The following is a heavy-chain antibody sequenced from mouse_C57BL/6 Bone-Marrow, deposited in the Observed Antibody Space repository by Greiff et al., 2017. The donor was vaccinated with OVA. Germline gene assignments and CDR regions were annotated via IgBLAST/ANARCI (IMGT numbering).Heavy chain of an antibody. J-gene: IGHJ2*01. Sequence: QVHVKQPGAELVRPGSSVKLSCKASGYTFTSYWMDWVKQRPGQGLEWIGNIYPSDRETQYNQKFKDKATLTVDKSSSTAYMQLSSLTSEDSAVYYCARRWLLPYFAYWGQGTTLTVSS. CDR2: IYPSDRET. CDR1: GYTFTSYW. D-gene: IGHD2-3*01. CDR3: ARRWLLPYFAY. V-gene: IGHV1-61*01.